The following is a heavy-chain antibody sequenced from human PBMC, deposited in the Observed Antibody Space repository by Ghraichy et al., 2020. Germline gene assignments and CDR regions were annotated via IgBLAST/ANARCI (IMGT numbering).Heavy chain of an antibody. D-gene: IGHD1-26*01. CDR2: IKEDGNEE. V-gene: IGHV3-7*01. CDR3: ARDLYYKCDS. CDR1: GFSLSDYW. Sequence: GGSLRLSCVASGFSLSDYWMTWLRQAPGKGLEWVANIKEDGNEEYYVDSVKGRFTISRDNAKNSLYLQMDSLRADDTAMYYCARDLYYKCDSWGQGTLVTVSS. J-gene: IGHJ4*02.